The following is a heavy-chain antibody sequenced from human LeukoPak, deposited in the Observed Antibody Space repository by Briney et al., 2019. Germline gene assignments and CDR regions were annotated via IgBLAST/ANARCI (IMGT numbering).Heavy chain of an antibody. Sequence: GGSLRLSCAASGFTFSSYGMHWVRQAPGKGLEWVAVISYDGSNKYYADSVKGRFTISRDNSKNTLYLQMNSLRAEDTAVYYCAKDRLGELSSFCDYWGQGTQVTVSS. J-gene: IGHJ4*02. CDR1: GFTFSSYG. D-gene: IGHD3-16*02. V-gene: IGHV3-30*18. CDR2: ISYDGSNK. CDR3: AKDRLGELSSFCDY.